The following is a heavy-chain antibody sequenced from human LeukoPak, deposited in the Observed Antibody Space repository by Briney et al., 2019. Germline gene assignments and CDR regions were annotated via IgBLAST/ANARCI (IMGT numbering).Heavy chain of an antibody. CDR3: ARSSGGSYVGYFDY. CDR1: GGSISSYY. D-gene: IGHD1-26*01. V-gene: IGHV4-59*08. Sequence: PSETLSLTCTVSGGSISSYYWSWIRQPPGKGLEWIGYIYYSGSTDYNPSLKSRVTISVDTSKNQFSLKLSSVTAADTAVYYCARSSGGSYVGYFDYWGQGTLVTVSS. J-gene: IGHJ4*02. CDR2: IYYSGST.